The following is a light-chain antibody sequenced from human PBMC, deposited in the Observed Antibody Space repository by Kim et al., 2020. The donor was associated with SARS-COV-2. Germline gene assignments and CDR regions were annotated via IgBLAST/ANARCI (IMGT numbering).Light chain of an antibody. V-gene: IGKV1-6*01. J-gene: IGKJ2*01. Sequence: IRNDLAWFQQKAGKAPQLLIYGASSLHTGVPSGFSGSGSGTDFTLTISSLQPEDFATYYCLQHYKYPYTFGQGTKLEI. CDR3: LQHYKYPYT. CDR2: GAS. CDR1: IRND.